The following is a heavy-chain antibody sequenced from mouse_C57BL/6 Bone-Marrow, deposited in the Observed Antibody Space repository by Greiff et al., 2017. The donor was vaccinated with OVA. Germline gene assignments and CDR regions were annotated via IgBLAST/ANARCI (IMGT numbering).Heavy chain of an antibody. J-gene: IGHJ4*01. CDR1: GFTFSDYY. CDR3: ARHGDYYAMDY. CDR2: ISNGGGST. V-gene: IGHV5-12*01. Sequence: EVQRVESGGGLVQPGGSLKLSCAASGFTFSDYYMYWVRQTPEKRLEWVAYISNGGGSTYYPDTVKGRFTISRDNAKNTLYLQMSRLKSEDTAMYYCARHGDYYAMDYWGQGTSVTV.